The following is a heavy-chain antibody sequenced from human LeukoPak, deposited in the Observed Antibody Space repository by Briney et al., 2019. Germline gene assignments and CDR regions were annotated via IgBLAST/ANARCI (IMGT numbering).Heavy chain of an antibody. V-gene: IGHV1-2*02. CDR1: GYTFTGYY. D-gene: IGHD6-13*01. Sequence: ASVKVSCKASGYTFTGYYMRWVRQAPGQGLEWMGWINPNSGGTNYAQKFQGRVTMTRDTSISTAYMELSRLRSDDTAVYYCARDVAAAGPRGWFDPWGQGTLVTGSS. CDR2: INPNSGGT. CDR3: ARDVAAAGPRGWFDP. J-gene: IGHJ5*02.